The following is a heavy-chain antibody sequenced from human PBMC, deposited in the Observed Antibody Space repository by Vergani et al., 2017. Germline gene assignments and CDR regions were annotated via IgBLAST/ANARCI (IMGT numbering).Heavy chain of an antibody. D-gene: IGHD3-10*01. CDR2: MNPNSGNT. CDR3: ARGRADYGSGSYYNNDYYYYMDV. Sequence: QVQLVQSGAEVKKPGASVKVSCKASGYTFTSYDINWVRQATGQGLEWMGWMNPNSGNTGYAQKFQGRVTMTRNTSISTAYMELSSLRSEYTAVYYCARGRADYGSGSYYNNDYYYYMDVWGKGTTVTVSS. V-gene: IGHV1-8*01. CDR1: GYTFTSYD. J-gene: IGHJ6*03.